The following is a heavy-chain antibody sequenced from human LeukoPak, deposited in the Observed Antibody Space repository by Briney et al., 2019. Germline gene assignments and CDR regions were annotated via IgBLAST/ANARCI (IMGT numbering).Heavy chain of an antibody. V-gene: IGHV4-34*01. CDR3: ARVPGHDYVWGSYREYYFDY. Sequence: SETLSLTCAVYGGSFSGYYWSWIRQPPGKGLEWIGEINHSGSTNYNPSLKSRVTISVDTSKNQFSLKLSSVTAADTAVYYCARVPGHDYVWGSYREYYFDYWGQGTLVTVSS. CDR1: GGSFSGYY. D-gene: IGHD3-16*02. J-gene: IGHJ4*02. CDR2: INHSGST.